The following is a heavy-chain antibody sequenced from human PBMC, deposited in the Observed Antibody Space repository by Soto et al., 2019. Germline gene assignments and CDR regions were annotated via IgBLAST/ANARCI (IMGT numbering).Heavy chain of an antibody. D-gene: IGHD6-13*01. J-gene: IGHJ4*02. CDR3: AREIAADYYFDY. V-gene: IGHV1-46*01. CDR2: INPSGGST. Sequence: AAVKVSCKASGYTFTSYYMHWVRQAPGQGLEWMGIINPSGGSTSYAQKFQGRVTMTRDTSTSTVYMELSSLRSEDTAVYYCAREIAADYYFDYWGQGTLVTVSS. CDR1: GYTFTSYY.